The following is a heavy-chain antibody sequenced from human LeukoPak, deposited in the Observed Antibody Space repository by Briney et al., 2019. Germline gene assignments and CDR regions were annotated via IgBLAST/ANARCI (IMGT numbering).Heavy chain of an antibody. CDR3: AKDIAARPERFDY. V-gene: IGHV3-9*01. J-gene: IGHJ4*02. Sequence: GGSLRLSCAASGLTFDDYAMHWVRQAPGKGLEWVSGISWNSGSIGYADSVKGRFTISRDNAKNSLYLQMNSLRAEDTALYYCAKDIAARPERFDYWGQGTLVTVSS. CDR1: GLTFDDYA. CDR2: ISWNSGSI. D-gene: IGHD6-6*01.